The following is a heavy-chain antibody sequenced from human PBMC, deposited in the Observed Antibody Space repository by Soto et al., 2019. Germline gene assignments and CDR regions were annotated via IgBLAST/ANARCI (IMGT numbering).Heavy chain of an antibody. Sequence: GASVKVSCKASGYTFTSYYMHWVRQAPGQGLEWMGIINPSGGSTSYAQKFQGRVTMTRDTSTSTVYMELSSLRSEDTAVYYCARYSEEFFVLGGLPPRHSLDPCAKRTL. D-gene: IGHD3-16*01. V-gene: IGHV1-46*01. CDR2: INPSGGST. CDR3: ARYSEEFFVLGGLPPRHSLDP. CDR1: GYTFTSYY. J-gene: IGHJ5*02.